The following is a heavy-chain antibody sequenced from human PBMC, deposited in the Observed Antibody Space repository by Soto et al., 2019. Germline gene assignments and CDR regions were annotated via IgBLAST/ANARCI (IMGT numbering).Heavy chain of an antibody. CDR3: ARVAGTDMVLYMDV. Sequence: EVQLVESGGGLVKPGGSLRLSCAASGFTFSTYSTNWVRQAPGKGLEWVSSISSSSTYIYYADSVKGRFTISRDNAKKSLYLQMNSLRAEDTAVYYCARVAGTDMVLYMDVWGKGTTVTVSS. V-gene: IGHV3-21*01. D-gene: IGHD5-18*01. CDR2: ISSSSTYI. CDR1: GFTFSTYS. J-gene: IGHJ6*03.